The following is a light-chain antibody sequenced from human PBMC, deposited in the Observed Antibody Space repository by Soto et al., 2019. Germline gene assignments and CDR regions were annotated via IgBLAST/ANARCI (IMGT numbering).Light chain of an antibody. CDR1: SSDVGGYNY. V-gene: IGLV2-14*01. Sequence: QSALTQPASVSGSPGQSITISCTGTSSDVGGYNYVSWYQQYPGKAPKLMICDVTNRPSGVSDRFSGSKSGNTASLTISGLQAVDEADYYCSSYTSSNTVIFGGGTKLTVL. CDR3: SSYTSSNTVI. J-gene: IGLJ2*01. CDR2: DVT.